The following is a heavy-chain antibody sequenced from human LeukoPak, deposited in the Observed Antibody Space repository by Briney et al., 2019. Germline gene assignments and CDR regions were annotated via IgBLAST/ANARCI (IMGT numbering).Heavy chain of an antibody. D-gene: IGHD3-22*01. J-gene: IGHJ4*02. CDR2: VSTTGST. Sequence: PSETLSLTCTVSGGSISSGRYYWRWLRQPAGKGLEWIGRVSTTGSTNYNPSLKSRVTISLDTSKNQFSLKLTSVTAADTAVYYCARCSSTSYDSTGYLDYWGQGTLVTVSS. CDR3: ARCSSTSYDSTGYLDY. V-gene: IGHV4-61*02. CDR1: GGSISSGRYY.